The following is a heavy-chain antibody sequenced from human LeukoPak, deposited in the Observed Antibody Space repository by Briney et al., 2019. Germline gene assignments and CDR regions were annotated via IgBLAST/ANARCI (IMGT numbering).Heavy chain of an antibody. CDR2: MNPNSGNT. D-gene: IGHD3-9*01. V-gene: IGHV1-8*03. CDR1: GYTFTSYD. CDR3: ARGAGYDILTGYYLWFDP. J-gene: IGHJ5*02. Sequence: ASVKVSCKASGYTFTSYDINWVRQATGQGLEWMGWMNPNSGNTGYAQKFQGRVTITRNTSISTAYMELSSLRSEDTAVYYCARGAGYDILTGYYLWFDPWGQGTLVTVSS.